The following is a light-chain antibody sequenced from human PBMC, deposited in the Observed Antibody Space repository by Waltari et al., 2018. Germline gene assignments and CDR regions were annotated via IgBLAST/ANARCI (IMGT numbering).Light chain of an antibody. V-gene: IGKV1-9*01. CDR3: QQLNSYPRT. CDR2: ASS. J-gene: IGKJ1*01. Sequence: IQLTQSPSSLSASVGDRVTITSRASQGISSYLALYQQKPGNAHKLLIYASSTLQSGVPSRFSGSGSGTDFTLTISSLQPEDFATYYCQQLNSYPRTFGQGTKVEIK. CDR1: QGISSY.